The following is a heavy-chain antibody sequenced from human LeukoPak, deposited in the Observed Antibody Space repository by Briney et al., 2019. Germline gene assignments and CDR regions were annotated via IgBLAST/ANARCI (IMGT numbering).Heavy chain of an antibody. CDR1: GYTFTRYD. CDR3: AREGDYGGNFYYFDY. Sequence: ASVKVSCKASGYTFTRYDINWVRQATGQGLECMGWMNPNRGNTGYSQKLQGRIIITRNSSISTAYMELSSLRSEDMAVYYCAREGDYGGNFYYFDYWGQGTLVTVSS. V-gene: IGHV1-8*03. CDR2: MNPNRGNT. D-gene: IGHD4-23*01. J-gene: IGHJ4*02.